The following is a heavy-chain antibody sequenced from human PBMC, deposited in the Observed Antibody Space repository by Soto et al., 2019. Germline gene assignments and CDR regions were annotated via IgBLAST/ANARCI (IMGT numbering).Heavy chain of an antibody. Sequence: PSETLSLTCTVSGGSISSYYWSWIRQPPGKGLEWIGFFYYSGGTNYNPSLKSRVTISVDTSKNRFSLKLSSVTAADTAVYYCARVLSASSSNYYSYYAMDVWGQGTTVTVSS. D-gene: IGHD6-6*01. CDR3: ARVLSASSSNYYSYYAMDV. J-gene: IGHJ6*02. CDR1: GGSISSYY. V-gene: IGHV4-59*01. CDR2: FYYSGGT.